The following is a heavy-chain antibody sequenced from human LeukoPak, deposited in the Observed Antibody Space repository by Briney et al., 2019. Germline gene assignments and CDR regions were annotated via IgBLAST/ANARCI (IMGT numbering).Heavy chain of an antibody. Sequence: PGGSLRLSCAASGLTFSSYAMSWVRQTPGKGLEWVSAISGSGGSTYYADSVKGRFTISRDIPKNTLYLQMNSLRAEDTAVYYCAKVIRGGTGTYFDYWGQGTLVTVSS. J-gene: IGHJ4*02. CDR3: AKVIRGGTGTYFDY. CDR1: GLTFSSYA. D-gene: IGHD1-7*01. CDR2: ISGSGGST. V-gene: IGHV3-23*01.